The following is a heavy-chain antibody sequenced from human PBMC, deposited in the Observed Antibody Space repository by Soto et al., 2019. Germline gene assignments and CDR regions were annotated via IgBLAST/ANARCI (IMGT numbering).Heavy chain of an antibody. J-gene: IGHJ6*02. Sequence: GGSLRLSCAASGFTFDDYTMHWVRQAPGKGLEWVSLISWDGGSTYYADSVKGRFTISRDNSKNSLYLQMNSLRTEDTALYYCAKDTIAAAGNDYYGMDVWGQGTTVTVSS. V-gene: IGHV3-43*01. CDR1: GFTFDDYT. CDR2: ISWDGGST. D-gene: IGHD6-13*01. CDR3: AKDTIAAAGNDYYGMDV.